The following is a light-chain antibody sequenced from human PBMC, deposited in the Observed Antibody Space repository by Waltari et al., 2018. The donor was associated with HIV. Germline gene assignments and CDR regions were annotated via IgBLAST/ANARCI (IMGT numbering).Light chain of an antibody. CDR2: DTS. CDR3: QQRSNWPPIT. J-gene: IGKJ5*01. CDR1: QTINNY. V-gene: IGKV3-11*01. Sequence: EIVLTQSPATLSLSPGERATLSCKASQTINNYLVWYQQKSGQAPRLLIYDTSNRATGIPARCSGSGSGTDFTLTSSSLGPEDCAVYYCQQRSNWPPITFGQGTRLEIK.